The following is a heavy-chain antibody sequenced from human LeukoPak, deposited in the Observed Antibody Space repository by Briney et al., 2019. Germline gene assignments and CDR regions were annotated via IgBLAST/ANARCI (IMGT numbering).Heavy chain of an antibody. CDR3: SRIQLWLGYFEY. CDR1: GLTFGDYA. D-gene: IGHD5-18*01. V-gene: IGHV3-49*04. J-gene: IGHJ4*02. CDR2: IRGKAYGGTT. Sequence: GGSLRLSCTGSGLTFGDYAMSWVRQAPGKGLEWVGFIRGKAYGGTTEYAASVKGRFTISSDDFKGIAYLQMNSLKTEDTAVYYCSRIQLWLGYFEYWGQGTLVTVSS.